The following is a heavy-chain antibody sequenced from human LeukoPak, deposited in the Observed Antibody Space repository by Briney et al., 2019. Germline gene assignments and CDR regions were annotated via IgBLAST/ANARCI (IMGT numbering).Heavy chain of an antibody. D-gene: IGHD1-14*01. V-gene: IGHV1-69*13. CDR2: IIPIFGTA. Sequence: SVKVSCKASGGTFSSYAISWVRQAPGQGLEWMGGIIPIFGTANYAQKFQGRVTITADESTSTAYMELSSLRSEDTAVYHCAGDLFRPRPGGGYYFDYWGQGTLVTVSS. J-gene: IGHJ4*02. CDR1: GGTFSSYA. CDR3: AGDLFRPRPGGGYYFDY.